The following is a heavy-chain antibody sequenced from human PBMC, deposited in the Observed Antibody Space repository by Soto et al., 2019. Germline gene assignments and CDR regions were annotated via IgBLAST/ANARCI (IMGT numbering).Heavy chain of an antibody. CDR3: AKDLGSSGSYHGIYFDS. J-gene: IGHJ4*02. D-gene: IGHD1-26*01. V-gene: IGHV3-23*01. Sequence: EVQLLESGGGLVQPGGSLRLSCAASGFTFSTYAMNWVRQAPGKGLEWVSTISGSGGSTYYADSVKGRFTISRDNSKNTLYLQTNSLRAEDTALYHGAKDLGSSGSYHGIYFDSWGQGTLVTVSS. CDR2: ISGSGGST. CDR1: GFTFSTYA.